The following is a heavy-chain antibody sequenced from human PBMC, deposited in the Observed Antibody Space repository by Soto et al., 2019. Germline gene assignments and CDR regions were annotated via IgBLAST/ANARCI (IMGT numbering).Heavy chain of an antibody. Sequence: ASVKVSCKASGYTFSDFDINWLRQASGQGPEWMGWMNAKSGDTFFPQRFQGKFNMTWDTSLSTAYMEVGSLTSDHTAIYCCARGNPFDYAGFDVCGQGTTVTV. CDR2: MNAKSGDT. V-gene: IGHV1-8*01. D-gene: IGHD3-16*01. J-gene: IGHJ6*02. CDR3: ARGNPFDYAGFDV. CDR1: GYTFSDFD.